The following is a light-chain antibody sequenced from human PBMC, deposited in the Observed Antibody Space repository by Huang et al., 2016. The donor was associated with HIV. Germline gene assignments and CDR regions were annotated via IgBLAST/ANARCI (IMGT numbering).Light chain of an antibody. CDR1: QSVSSY. J-gene: IGKJ4*01. Sequence: EIVLTQSPATLSLSPGERATLSCRASQSVSSYLAWYQQTPGQAPRLLIYAASNRATGIPARFSGSGSGTDFTLTISSLEPEDLAFYYCQQRSNWLLTFGGGTKVEIK. V-gene: IGKV3-11*01. CDR2: AAS. CDR3: QQRSNWLLT.